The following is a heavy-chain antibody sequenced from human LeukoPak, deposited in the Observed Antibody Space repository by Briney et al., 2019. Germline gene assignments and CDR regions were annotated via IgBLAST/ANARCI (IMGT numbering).Heavy chain of an antibody. CDR2: IYHSGST. J-gene: IGHJ4*02. D-gene: IGHD3-10*01. Sequence: PSETLSLTCSVSGGSINSYYWSWIRQPPGKGLEWIGSIYHSGSTYYNPSLKSRVTISVDTSKNQFSLKLSSVTAADTAVYYCARAKFGELLQGGYYWGQGTLVTVSS. CDR1: GGSINSYY. CDR3: ARAKFGELLQGGYY. V-gene: IGHV4-38-2*02.